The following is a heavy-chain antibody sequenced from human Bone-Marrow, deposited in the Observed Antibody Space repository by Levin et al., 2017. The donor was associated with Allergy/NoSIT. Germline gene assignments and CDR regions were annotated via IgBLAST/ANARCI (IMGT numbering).Heavy chain of an antibody. CDR1: GGTFNNDA. D-gene: IGHD2-15*01. CDR2: IIPLFGTA. V-gene: IGHV1-69*01. Sequence: KISCKASGGTFNNDAVNWVRQAPGQGLEWMGGIIPLFGTANSAQKFEDRLMITADESTSTAYMELHSLKSDDTAVYYCARSSSGYPLLDLWGRGTLVTVSS. J-gene: IGHJ2*01. CDR3: ARSSSGYPLLDL.